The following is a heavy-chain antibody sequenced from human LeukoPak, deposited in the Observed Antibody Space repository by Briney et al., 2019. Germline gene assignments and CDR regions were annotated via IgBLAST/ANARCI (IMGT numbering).Heavy chain of an antibody. CDR1: GLTFSSYA. CDR3: AKFFDPSGGASGWTWTMDC. D-gene: IGHD6-25*01. CDR2: ISGSGGTT. V-gene: IGHV3-23*01. Sequence: PGGSLRLSCAASGLTFSSYAMTWVRQTPGKGLEWVAAISGSGGTTYYADFAKGRFSISRDNSENTLYLQMHSLRAEDTAVYHCAKFFDPSGGASGWTWTMDCWGQGTLVIVSS. J-gene: IGHJ4*02.